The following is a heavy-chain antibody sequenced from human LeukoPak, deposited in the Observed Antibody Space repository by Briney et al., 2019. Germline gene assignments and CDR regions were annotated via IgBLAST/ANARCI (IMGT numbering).Heavy chain of an antibody. Sequence: SETLSLTCAVSGFSISSGYYWGWIRQPPGKGLEWIGIFYHSGSTYYNPSLKSRVTISVDTSKNQFSLKLTSVTAADTAVYYYARLPYDFWSGNFDYWGQGTLVAVSS. CDR2: FYHSGST. D-gene: IGHD3-3*01. CDR1: GFSISSGYY. V-gene: IGHV4-38-2*01. CDR3: ARLPYDFWSGNFDY. J-gene: IGHJ4*02.